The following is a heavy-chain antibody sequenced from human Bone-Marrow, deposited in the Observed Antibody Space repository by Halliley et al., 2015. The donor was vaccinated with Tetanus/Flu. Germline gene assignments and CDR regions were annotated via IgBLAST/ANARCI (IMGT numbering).Heavy chain of an antibody. V-gene: IGHV3-13*01. CDR3: ARALTYFDILAGYSVGEYFDH. J-gene: IGHJ1*01. CDR2: TAGDT. D-gene: IGHD3-9*01. Sequence: TAGDTSYSGYVKGRFTISRENAKNSLYLQMNSLRAGDTAVYFCARALTYFDILAGYSVGEYFDHWGLGTLVTLSS.